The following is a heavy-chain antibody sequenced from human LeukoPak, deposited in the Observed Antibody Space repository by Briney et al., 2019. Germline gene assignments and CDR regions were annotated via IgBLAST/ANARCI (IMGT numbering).Heavy chain of an antibody. J-gene: IGHJ6*03. V-gene: IGHV4-59*01. Sequence: PSETLSLTCTMSGGSISPYYWSWIRQPPGKGLEWNAYIFHSGTTKYNPSLKSRVAISLDTPKSQFSLKLHSVTAADTAVYYCARGGYYYLDVWGRGTTVTVSS. CDR1: GGSISPYY. CDR2: IFHSGTT. CDR3: ARGGYYYLDV.